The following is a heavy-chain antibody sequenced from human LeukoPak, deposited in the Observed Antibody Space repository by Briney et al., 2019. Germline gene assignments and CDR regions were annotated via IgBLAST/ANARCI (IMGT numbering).Heavy chain of an antibody. Sequence: SSETLSLTCTVSGGSISSGGYYWSWIRQPPGKGLEWIGYIYHSGSTNYNPSLKSRVTISVDTSKNQFSLKLSSVTAADTAVYYCARDRYYYGSGIFAWFDPWGQGTLVTVSS. CDR2: IYHSGST. D-gene: IGHD3-10*01. CDR1: GGSISSGGYY. CDR3: ARDRYYYGSGIFAWFDP. J-gene: IGHJ5*02. V-gene: IGHV4-61*08.